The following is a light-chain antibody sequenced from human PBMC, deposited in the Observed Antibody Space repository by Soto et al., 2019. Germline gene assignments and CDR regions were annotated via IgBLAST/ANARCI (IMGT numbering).Light chain of an antibody. CDR2: DNS. Sequence: QSVLTQPPSVSGAPGQKVTISCSGSSTNIGNNYVSWYQHLPGTAPKLLIYDNSERPSGIPDRFSGSKSGTSATLGITGLQTEDEADYYCGTWDSSLSAGVFGGGTKLTVL. CDR3: GTWDSSLSAGV. J-gene: IGLJ2*01. V-gene: IGLV1-51*01. CDR1: STNIGNNY.